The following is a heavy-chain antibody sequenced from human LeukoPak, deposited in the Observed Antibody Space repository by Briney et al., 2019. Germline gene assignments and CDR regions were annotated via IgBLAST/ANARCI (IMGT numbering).Heavy chain of an antibody. CDR3: AVEIHNYYDSSGYYDY. CDR2: ISWNSGII. V-gene: IGHV3-9*01. CDR1: GFTFDDYA. D-gene: IGHD3-22*01. Sequence: GGSLRLSCAASGFTFDDYAMHWVRQAPGKGLEWVSGISWNSGIIGYADSVKGRFTISRDNAKNSLYLQMNSLRAEDTAVYYCAVEIHNYYDSSGYYDYWGQGTLVTVSS. J-gene: IGHJ4*02.